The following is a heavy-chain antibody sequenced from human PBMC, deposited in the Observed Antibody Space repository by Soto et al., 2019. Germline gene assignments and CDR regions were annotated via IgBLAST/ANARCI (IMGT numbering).Heavy chain of an antibody. D-gene: IGHD5-18*01. V-gene: IGHV1-18*01. CDR2: ISAYNGNT. J-gene: IGHJ5*02. CDR3: AMGRMDTIHWFDP. Sequence: ASVKVSCKASGYTFTSYGISWVRQAPGQGLEWMGWISAYNGNTNYAQKLQGRVTMTTDTSTSTADMELRSRRSDDTAVYYCAMGRMDTIHWFDPWGQGTLVTVSS. CDR1: GYTFTSYG.